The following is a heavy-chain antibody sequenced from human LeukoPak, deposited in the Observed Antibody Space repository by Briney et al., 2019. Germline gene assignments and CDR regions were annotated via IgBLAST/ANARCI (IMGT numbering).Heavy chain of an antibody. V-gene: IGHV3-23*01. CDR3: AKGQQTYYDFWSGSLAHYGMDV. D-gene: IGHD3-3*01. CDR1: GFTFSSYA. CDR2: ISGSGGST. J-gene: IGHJ6*02. Sequence: GGSLRLSCETSGFTFSSYAMSWVRQAPGKGLEWVSAISGSGGSTYYADSVKGRFTISRDNSKNTLYLQMNSLRAEDTAVYYCAKGQQTYYDFWSGSLAHYGMDVWGQGTTVTVS.